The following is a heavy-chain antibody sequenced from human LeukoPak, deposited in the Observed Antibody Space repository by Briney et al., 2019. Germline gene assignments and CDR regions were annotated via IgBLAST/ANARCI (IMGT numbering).Heavy chain of an antibody. Sequence: GGSLRLSCAASGFTFSSYSMNWVRQAPGKGLEWVSSISSSSSYIYYADSVKGRFTISRDNAKNSLYLQMNSLRAEDTVVYYCARDRVRVIHDYWGQGTLVTVSS. D-gene: IGHD2/OR15-2a*01. V-gene: IGHV3-21*01. CDR3: ARDRVRVIHDY. CDR2: ISSSSSYI. J-gene: IGHJ4*02. CDR1: GFTFSSYS.